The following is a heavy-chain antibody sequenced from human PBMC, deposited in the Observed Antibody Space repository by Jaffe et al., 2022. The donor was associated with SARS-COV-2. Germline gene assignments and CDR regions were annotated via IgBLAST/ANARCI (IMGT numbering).Heavy chain of an antibody. Sequence: QVQLVQSGAEVKKPGSSVKVSCKASGGTFSTYPVSWLRQAPGQGLEWVGWILPIFGTANYAQKFQGRVTITADKSTNTVYMELSGLRSEDTALYYCARAKTETTVVEYFQLWGQGTLVTVSS. CDR1: GGTFSTYP. D-gene: IGHD4-17*01. V-gene: IGHV1-69*06. J-gene: IGHJ1*01. CDR2: ILPIFGTA. CDR3: ARAKTETTVVEYFQL.